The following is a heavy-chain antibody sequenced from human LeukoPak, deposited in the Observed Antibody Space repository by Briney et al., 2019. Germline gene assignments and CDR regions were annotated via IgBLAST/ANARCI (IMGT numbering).Heavy chain of an antibody. CDR3: AVDCSSTSCSLTNSNY. CDR1: GYTFTSYG. J-gene: IGHJ4*02. CDR2: ISAYNGNT. Sequence: ASVKVSCKASGYTFTSYGISWVRQAPGQGLEWMGWISAYNGNTNYAQKLQGRVTMTTDTSTSTAYMELRSLRSDGTAVYYCAVDCSSTSCSLTNSNYWGQGTLVTVSS. V-gene: IGHV1-18*01. D-gene: IGHD2-2*01.